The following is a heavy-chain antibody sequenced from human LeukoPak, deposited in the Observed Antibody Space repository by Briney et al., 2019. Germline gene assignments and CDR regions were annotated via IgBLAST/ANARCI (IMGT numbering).Heavy chain of an antibody. CDR3: ARDRRTFYSSGSNFDY. V-gene: IGHV1-18*01. CDR2: ISAYNGNT. CDR1: GYTFTSYG. J-gene: IGHJ4*02. Sequence: GASVKVSCKASGYTFTSYGISWVRQAPGQGLEWMGWISAYNGNTNYAQKLQGRVTMTTDTSTSTAYMELRSLRSDDTAVYYCARDRRTFYSSGSNFDYWGQGTLVTVSS. D-gene: IGHD6-19*01.